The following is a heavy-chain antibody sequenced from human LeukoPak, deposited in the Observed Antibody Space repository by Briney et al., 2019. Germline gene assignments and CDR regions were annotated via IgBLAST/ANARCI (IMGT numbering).Heavy chain of an antibody. CDR1: GGSISSYY. CDR3: ARGYYDILTGYAKGGWFDP. Sequence: SKTLSLTCTVSGGSISSYYWSWIRQPPGKGLEWIGYIYYSGSTNYNPSLKSRVTISVDTSKNQFSLKLSSVTAADTAVYYCARGYYDILTGYAKGGWFDPWGQGTLVTVSS. J-gene: IGHJ5*02. D-gene: IGHD3-9*01. CDR2: IYYSGST. V-gene: IGHV4-59*01.